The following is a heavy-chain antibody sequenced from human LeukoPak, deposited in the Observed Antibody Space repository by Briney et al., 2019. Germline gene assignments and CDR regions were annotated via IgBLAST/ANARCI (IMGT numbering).Heavy chain of an antibody. V-gene: IGHV3-23*01. CDR2: ISGSGGST. Sequence: PGGSLRLSCAASGFTFSSYAMSWVRQAPGKGLEWVSAISGSGGSTYYADSVKGRFTISRDNSKNTLYLQMNSLRAEDTAVYYCAKDTTGFGXFNYYYYGMDVWGQGTTVTVSS. J-gene: IGHJ6*02. CDR3: AKDTTGFGXFNYYYYGMDV. D-gene: IGHD3-10*01. CDR1: GFTFSSYA.